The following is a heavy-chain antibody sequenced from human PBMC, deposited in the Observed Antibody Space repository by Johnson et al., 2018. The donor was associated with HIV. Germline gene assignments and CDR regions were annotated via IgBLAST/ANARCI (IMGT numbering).Heavy chain of an antibody. V-gene: IGHV3-9*01. Sequence: VQLVESGGGLVQPGRSLRLSCAASGFTFDDYAMHWVRQAPGKGLEWVSGISWNSGSIGYADSVKGRFTISRDNAKNSLYLQMNSLRAEDTALYYCARSGDSIGSFWAGGAFDIWGQGTMVTVSS. CDR1: GFTFDDYA. J-gene: IGHJ3*02. D-gene: IGHD3/OR15-3a*01. CDR3: ARSGDSIGSFWAGGAFDI. CDR2: ISWNSGSI.